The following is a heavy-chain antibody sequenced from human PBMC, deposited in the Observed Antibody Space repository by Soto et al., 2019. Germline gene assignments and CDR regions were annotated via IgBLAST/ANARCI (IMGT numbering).Heavy chain of an antibody. CDR2: IYYSGSI. CDR1: GGSMSRDY. Sequence: PSETLCLTCTGSGGSMSRDYWNGIRQPPGKGLEWIGYIYYSGSINYNPSLKSRVTILLDTSTNQFSLKLSSVTAADTAVYYCARGRAEDYDILSNYYTYYFPHWGQGTLVTVS. J-gene: IGHJ1*01. V-gene: IGHV4-59*01. D-gene: IGHD3-9*01. CDR3: ARGRAEDYDILSNYYTYYFPH.